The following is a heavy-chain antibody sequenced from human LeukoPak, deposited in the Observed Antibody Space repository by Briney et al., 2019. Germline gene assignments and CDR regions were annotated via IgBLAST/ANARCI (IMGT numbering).Heavy chain of an antibody. Sequence: GGSLRLSCAASGFTFSSYWMSWVRQAPGKGLEWVANIKQDGSEKYYVDSVKGRFTISRDNAKNSLYLQMNSLRAEDTAVYYCARDRPIAARPGAFDIWGQGTMVTVSS. CDR1: GFTFSSYW. D-gene: IGHD6-6*01. V-gene: IGHV3-7*01. J-gene: IGHJ3*02. CDR2: IKQDGSEK. CDR3: ARDRPIAARPGAFDI.